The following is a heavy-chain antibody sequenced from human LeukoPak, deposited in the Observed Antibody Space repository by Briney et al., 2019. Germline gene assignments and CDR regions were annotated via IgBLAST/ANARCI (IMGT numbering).Heavy chain of an antibody. V-gene: IGHV4-4*07. J-gene: IGHJ3*02. CDR1: GGSISSYY. Sequence: SETLSLTCTVSGGSISSYYWSWIRQPAGKGLEWIGRIYTSGSTNYNPSLKSRVTMSVDTSKNQFSLKLSSVTAADTAVYYCARDLDSSSWCAAFDIWGQGTMVTVSS. CDR3: ARDLDSSSWCAAFDI. D-gene: IGHD6-13*01. CDR2: IYTSGST.